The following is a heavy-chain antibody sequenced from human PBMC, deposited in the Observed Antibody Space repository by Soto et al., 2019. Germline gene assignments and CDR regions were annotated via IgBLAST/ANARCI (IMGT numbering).Heavy chain of an antibody. CDR3: ARVRGWDPPNNWFDP. CDR2: ISAYNGNT. D-gene: IGHD6-19*01. J-gene: IGHJ5*02. V-gene: IGHV1-18*01. Sequence: GASVKVSCKASGYTFTSYGISWVRQAPGQGLEWMGWISAYNGNTNYAQKLQGRVTMTTDTSTSTAYMELGSLRSDDTAVYYCARVRGWDPPNNWFDPWGQGTLVTVSS. CDR1: GYTFTSYG.